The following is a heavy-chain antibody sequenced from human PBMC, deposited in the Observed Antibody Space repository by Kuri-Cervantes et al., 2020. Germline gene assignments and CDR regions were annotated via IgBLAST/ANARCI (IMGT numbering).Heavy chain of an antibody. Sequence: GESLKISCAASGFTFSSYGMHWVRQAPGKGLEWVAVIWYDGSNKYYADSVKGRFTISRDNSKNTLYLQMNSLRAEDTAVYYCVRGLPRDSGSAQLGGWGQGTLVTVSS. CDR2: IWYDGSNK. J-gene: IGHJ4*02. CDR1: GFTFSSYG. CDR3: VRGLPRDSGSAQLGG. D-gene: IGHD1-26*01. V-gene: IGHV3-33*01.